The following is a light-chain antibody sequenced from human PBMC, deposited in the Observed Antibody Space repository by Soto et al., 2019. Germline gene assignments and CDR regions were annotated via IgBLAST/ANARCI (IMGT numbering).Light chain of an antibody. Sequence: EIVLTQSPSTLSLSPGERATLSCRASQSVSNFLAWYLQRPGKAPRLLIFDASKMAAGVPARFSGSGSGTDFTLTISILEPEDFAVYYCQQRSSWPFTFGQGTKLEIK. CDR3: QQRSSWPFT. J-gene: IGKJ5*01. V-gene: IGKV3-11*01. CDR2: DAS. CDR1: QSVSNF.